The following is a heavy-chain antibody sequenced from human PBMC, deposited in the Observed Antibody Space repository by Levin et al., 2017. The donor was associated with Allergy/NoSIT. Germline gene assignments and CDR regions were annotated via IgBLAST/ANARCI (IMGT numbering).Heavy chain of an antibody. CDR2: IWYDGSNK. Sequence: GGSLRLSCAASGFTFSSYGMHWVRQAPGKGLEWVAVIWYDGSNKYYADSVKGRFTISRDNSKNTLYLQMNSLRAEDTAVYYCAGSIRYSSGWWNFDYWGQGTLVTVSS. V-gene: IGHV3-33*01. CDR3: AGSIRYSSGWWNFDY. D-gene: IGHD6-19*01. J-gene: IGHJ4*02. CDR1: GFTFSSYG.